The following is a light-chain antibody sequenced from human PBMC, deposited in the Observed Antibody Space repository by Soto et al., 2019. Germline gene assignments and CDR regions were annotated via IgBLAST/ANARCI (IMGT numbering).Light chain of an antibody. CDR1: TSNIGSNT. Sequence: QSVLTQPPSTSGTPGQRVTISCSGSTSNIGSNTVNWYQHLPGTAPKLLIYSNNQRPSGVPERFSGSKSGTSASLAVSGLQSGDEADYYCAAWDGSLNGYVFGTGTKVTVL. CDR3: AAWDGSLNGYV. CDR2: SNN. V-gene: IGLV1-44*01. J-gene: IGLJ1*01.